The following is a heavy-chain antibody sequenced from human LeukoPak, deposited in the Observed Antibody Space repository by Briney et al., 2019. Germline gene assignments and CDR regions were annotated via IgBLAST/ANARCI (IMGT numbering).Heavy chain of an antibody. Sequence: PSETLSLTCTVSGGSINNFYWNWIRQPPGRGLEWIRYIYYSGSTNYNPSLKSRVTISVDTPKNQFSLKVSSVTAADTAVYYCARGRYCSGGTCTPQSPEFDYWGQGTLVTVSS. CDR1: GGSINNFY. D-gene: IGHD2-15*01. CDR2: IYYSGST. CDR3: ARGRYCSGGTCTPQSPEFDY. J-gene: IGHJ4*02. V-gene: IGHV4-59*01.